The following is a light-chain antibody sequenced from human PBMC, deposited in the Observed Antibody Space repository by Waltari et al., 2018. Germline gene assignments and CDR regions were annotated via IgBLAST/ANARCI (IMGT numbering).Light chain of an antibody. CDR2: WAS. CDR3: QQYYSTIFT. CDR1: QSVLYRSNNKIY. J-gene: IGKJ3*01. Sequence: DIVVTQSLDSLSVSLGERATINCKSSQSVLYRSNNKIYLAWYQQKPGQPPKLLIYWASTRECGVPDRFSGSGSGTDFTLTISSLQAEDVAVYYCQQYYSTIFTFGPGTKVDIK. V-gene: IGKV4-1*01.